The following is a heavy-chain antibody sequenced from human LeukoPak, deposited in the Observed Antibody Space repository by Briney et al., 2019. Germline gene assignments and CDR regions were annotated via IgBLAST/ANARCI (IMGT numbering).Heavy chain of an antibody. D-gene: IGHD3-22*01. CDR3: ARAPYSSGRSYYFDS. Sequence: GGSLRLSCAASGFTFNYYWMHWVRQAPGKGLVWVSHINHDGSSTSYADSVKGRFTISRDNAKNTLYLQMNSLGAEDTAVYYCARAPYSSGRSYYFDSWGQGTLVTVSS. J-gene: IGHJ4*02. CDR2: INHDGSST. V-gene: IGHV3-74*01. CDR1: GFTFNYYW.